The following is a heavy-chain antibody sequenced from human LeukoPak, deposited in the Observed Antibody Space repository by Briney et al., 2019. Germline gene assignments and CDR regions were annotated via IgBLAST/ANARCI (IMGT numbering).Heavy chain of an antibody. CDR2: IYPGDSDT. D-gene: IGHD1-1*01. CDR3: ARHGNPSFTEDYFDY. V-gene: IGHV5-51*01. J-gene: IGHJ4*02. CDR1: GYSFTSYW. Sequence: GESLKISCKGSGYSFTSYWIGWVRQMPGKGLEWMGIIYPGDSDTRYSPSFQGQVTISADKSISTAYLQWSSLKASDTAMYYCARHGNPSFTEDYFDYWGQGTLVTVSS.